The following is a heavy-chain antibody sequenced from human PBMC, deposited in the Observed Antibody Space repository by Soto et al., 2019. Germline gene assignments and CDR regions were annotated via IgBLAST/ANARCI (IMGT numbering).Heavy chain of an antibody. V-gene: IGHV1-18*04. CDR2: ISAYNGNR. Sequence: VSMKVSCNASGFPFTTYGFSWVRRAPGQGLEWMGWISAYNGNRNYAQKFQGRVTMTTDTSTSTVYMELRSLTSEDTAVYYCAKDPPITGSLRVTPLMYXWGQVTTVTVS. CDR1: GFPFTTYG. CDR3: AKDPPITGSLRVTPLMYX. D-gene: IGHD1-20*01. J-gene: IGHJ6*02.